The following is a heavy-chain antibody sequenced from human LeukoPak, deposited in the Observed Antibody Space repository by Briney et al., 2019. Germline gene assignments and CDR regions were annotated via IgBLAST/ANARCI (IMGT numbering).Heavy chain of an antibody. V-gene: IGHV3-53*01. CDR2: IYSGGST. CDR3: AREGSAPVEGAFHI. Sequence: PGGSLRLSCAASGFTVSSNYMSWVRQAPGKGLEWVSVIYSGGSTYYAASVMGRFTISRDNSKNTLYLQMNSLRAEDTAVYYCAREGSAPVEGAFHIWGQGTMVTVSS. D-gene: IGHD1-26*01. J-gene: IGHJ3*02. CDR1: GFTVSSNY.